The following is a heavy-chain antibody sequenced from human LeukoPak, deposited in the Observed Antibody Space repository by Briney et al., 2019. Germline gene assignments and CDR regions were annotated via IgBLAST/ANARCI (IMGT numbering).Heavy chain of an antibody. CDR2: INPNSGGT. CDR1: GYTFTGYY. D-gene: IGHD1-7*01. J-gene: IGHJ6*03. Sequence: ASVKVSCKASGYTFTGYYMHWVRQAPGQGLEWMGWINPNSGGTNYAQKFQGRVTMTRDTSISTAYMELSSLRSEDTAVYYCARGIRRYNWNYRHYYYMDVWGKGTTVTVSS. V-gene: IGHV1-2*02. CDR3: ARGIRRYNWNYRHYYYMDV.